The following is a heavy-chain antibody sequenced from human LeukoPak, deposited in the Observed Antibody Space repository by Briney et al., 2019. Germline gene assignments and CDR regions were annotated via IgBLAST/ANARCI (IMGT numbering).Heavy chain of an antibody. CDR2: INPNSGGT. Sequence: EVSVKVSCKASGYTFTGYYMHWVRQAPGQGLEWMGWINPNSGGTNYAQKFQGRVTMTRDTSISTAYMELSRLRSDDTAVYYCARDLTPDSGSYFGGSDYWGQGTLVTVSS. V-gene: IGHV1-2*02. D-gene: IGHD3-10*01. CDR3: ARDLTPDSGSYFGGSDY. CDR1: GYTFTGYY. J-gene: IGHJ4*02.